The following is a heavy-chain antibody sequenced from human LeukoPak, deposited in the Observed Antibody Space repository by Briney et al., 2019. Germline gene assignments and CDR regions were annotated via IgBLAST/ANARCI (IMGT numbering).Heavy chain of an antibody. CDR3: ARGYCSGDSCYSWFDP. CDR1: GGSISSGDYY. CDR2: IYYSAST. V-gene: IGHV4-30-4*01. J-gene: IGHJ5*02. Sequence: SETLSLTCTVSGGSISSGDYYWSWIRQPPGKGLEGIGYIYYSASTYYNPSLKSRVTISVDTSKNQFSLKLSSVTAADTAVYYCARGYCSGDSCYSWFDPWGQGTLVTVSS. D-gene: IGHD2-15*01.